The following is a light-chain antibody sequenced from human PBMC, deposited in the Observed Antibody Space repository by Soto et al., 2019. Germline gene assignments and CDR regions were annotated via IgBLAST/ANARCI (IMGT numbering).Light chain of an antibody. CDR1: SSDVGGYNF. Sequence: QSVLTQPASVSGSPGQSIAISCTGTSSDVGGYNFVSWYQHHPGKAPKLIIYDVTNRPSGVPHRFSGSKSGNTASLTISGLQAEDEADYYCNSFTTPSTHVLFGGGTKLTVL. V-gene: IGLV2-14*03. J-gene: IGLJ3*02. CDR2: DVT. CDR3: NSFTTPSTHVL.